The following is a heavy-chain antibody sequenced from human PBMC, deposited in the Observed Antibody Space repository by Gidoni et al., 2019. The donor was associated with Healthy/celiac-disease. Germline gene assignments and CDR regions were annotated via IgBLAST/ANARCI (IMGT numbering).Heavy chain of an antibody. CDR3: ARQSPGYDYVWGSYRSYFDY. CDR2: IYYSGST. CDR1: GGSISSYY. V-gene: IGHV4-59*08. D-gene: IGHD3-16*02. J-gene: IGHJ4*02. Sequence: QVQLQESGPGLVKPSETLSLTCTVSGGSISSYYWSWIRQPPGKGLEWIGYIYYSGSTNYNPSLKSRVTISVDTSKNQFSLKLSSVTAADTAVYYCARQSPGYDYVWGSYRSYFDYWGQGTLVTVSS.